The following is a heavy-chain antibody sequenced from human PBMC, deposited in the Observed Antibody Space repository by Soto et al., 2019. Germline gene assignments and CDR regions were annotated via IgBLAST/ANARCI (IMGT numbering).Heavy chain of an antibody. V-gene: IGHV6-1*01. D-gene: IGHD3-9*01. CDR1: GDSVSSNSAA. CDR3: ARARLNYYDILTGYPRTKYFDY. J-gene: IGHJ4*02. CDR2: TYYRSKWYN. Sequence: QVQLQQSGPGLVKPSQTLSLTCAISGDSVSSNSAAWNWIRQSPSRGLEWLGRTYYRSKWYNDYAVSVKSRITINPDTSKNQFSLQLNSVTPEDTAVYYCARARLNYYDILTGYPRTKYFDYWGQGTLVTVSS.